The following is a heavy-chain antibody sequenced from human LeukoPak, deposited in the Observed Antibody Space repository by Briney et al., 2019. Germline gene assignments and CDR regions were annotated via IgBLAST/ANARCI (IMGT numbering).Heavy chain of an antibody. D-gene: IGHD6-19*01. V-gene: IGHV1-69*13. CDR3: ARDSSSGWYPAFDP. CDR1: GYTFTSYG. J-gene: IGHJ5*02. Sequence: GASVKVSCKASGYTFTSYGISWVRQAPGQGLEWMGGIIPIFGTANYAQKFQGRVTITADESTSTAYMELSSLRSEDTAVYYCARDSSSGWYPAFDPWGQGTLVTVSS. CDR2: IIPIFGTA.